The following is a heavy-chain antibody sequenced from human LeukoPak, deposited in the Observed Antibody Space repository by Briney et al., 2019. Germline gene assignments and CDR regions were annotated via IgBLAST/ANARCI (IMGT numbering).Heavy chain of an antibody. Sequence: SETLSLTCTVSGGSISSYYWSWIRQPAGKGLEWIGRIYSSGSTNYNPSLKSRVTISVDKSKNQFSLKLTSVTAADTAVYYCARVGQDSTGYYRIFDYWGQGTLVTVSS. CDR2: IYSSGST. J-gene: IGHJ4*02. CDR3: ARVGQDSTGYYRIFDY. D-gene: IGHD3-22*01. CDR1: GGSISSYY. V-gene: IGHV4-4*07.